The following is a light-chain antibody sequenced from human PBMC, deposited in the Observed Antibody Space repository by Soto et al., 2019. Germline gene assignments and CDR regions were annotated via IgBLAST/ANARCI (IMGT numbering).Light chain of an antibody. Sequence: EIVLTQSPGTLSLSPGERAALSCRASQSVSSSYLAWYQQKIGQAPRLLIYGASIRATGIPDRFSGSGSGTDFTLTISRLEPEDFAVYFCQQFGSSPITFGQGTRLESK. CDR2: GAS. CDR1: QSVSSSY. V-gene: IGKV3-20*01. CDR3: QQFGSSPIT. J-gene: IGKJ5*01.